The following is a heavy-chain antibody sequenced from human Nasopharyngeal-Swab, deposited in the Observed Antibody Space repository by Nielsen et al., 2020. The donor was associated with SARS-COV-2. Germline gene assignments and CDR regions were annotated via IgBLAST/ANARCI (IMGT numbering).Heavy chain of an antibody. V-gene: IGHV4-59*12. CDR1: GASITGYY. J-gene: IGHJ4*02. D-gene: IGHD3-22*01. CDR2: IYYGGST. Sequence: SETLSLTCTVSGASITGYYYSWIRQAPGKGLEWLGYIYYGGSTNYNPPLKCRVTLSVDTSNNQFSLKLSSVTAADTAVYYCARERKDYYNTGAYGGPQYYFDYWGQGSLVTVSS. CDR3: ARERKDYYNTGAYGGPQYYFDY.